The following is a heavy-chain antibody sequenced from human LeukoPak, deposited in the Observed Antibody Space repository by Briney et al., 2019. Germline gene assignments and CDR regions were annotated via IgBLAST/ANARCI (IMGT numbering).Heavy chain of an antibody. V-gene: IGHV1-2*06. CDR2: INPNSGGT. J-gene: IGHJ4*02. CDR3: ARVGTSWVREEDY. D-gene: IGHD3-10*01. Sequence: ASVKVSCKASGYTFTGYYMHWVLRAPGQGLEWMGRINPNSGGTNYAQKIQGRVTMTRDTSISTAYMALSRLRSDDTAVDYCARVGTSWVREEDYWGQGTLVTVSS. CDR1: GYTFTGYY.